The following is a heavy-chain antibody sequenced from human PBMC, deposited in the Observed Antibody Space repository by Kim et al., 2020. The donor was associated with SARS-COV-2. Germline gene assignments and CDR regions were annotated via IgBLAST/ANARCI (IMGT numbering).Heavy chain of an antibody. V-gene: IGHV4-34*01. Sequence: SETLSLTCAVYGGSFSGYYWSWIRQPPGKGLEWIGEINHSGSTNYNPSLKSRVTISVDTSKNQFSLKLSSVTAADTAVYYCARGRRGSGSDYPKPAPFDPWGQGTLVTVSS. D-gene: IGHD3-10*01. CDR1: GGSFSGYY. J-gene: IGHJ5*02. CDR2: INHSGST. CDR3: ARGRRGSGSDYPKPAPFDP.